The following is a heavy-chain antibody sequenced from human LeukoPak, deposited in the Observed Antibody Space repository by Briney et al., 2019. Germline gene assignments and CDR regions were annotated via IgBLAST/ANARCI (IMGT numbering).Heavy chain of an antibody. J-gene: IGHJ4*02. D-gene: IGHD5-18*01. CDR1: GYTFTSYA. CDR2: INTNTGNP. V-gene: IGHV7-4-1*02. Sequence: GASVKVSCKASGYTFTSYAMNWVRQAPGQGLEWMGWINTNTGNPTYAQGFTGRFVFSLDTSVSTAYLQISSLKAEDTAVYYCARDLRGYSYGPRWPGGYWGQGTLVTVSS. CDR3: ARDLRGYSYGPRWPGGY.